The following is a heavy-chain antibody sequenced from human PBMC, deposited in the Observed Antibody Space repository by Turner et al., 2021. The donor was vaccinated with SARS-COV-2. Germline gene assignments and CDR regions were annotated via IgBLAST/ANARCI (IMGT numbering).Heavy chain of an antibody. V-gene: IGHV4-34*01. Sequence: QVHLQQCGAGLLKPSETLSLTRAVSGLSFTNYYWTWIRQYPGKGLERVGELTRSGRPDYNPSLRSRITISIATSKNEFSLILSSVTAADSGVYYCATGTRVVWELLHHWGQGTTVTVSS. CDR3: ATGTRVVWELLHH. CDR2: LTRSGRP. J-gene: IGHJ1*01. D-gene: IGHD1-26*01. CDR1: GLSFTNYY.